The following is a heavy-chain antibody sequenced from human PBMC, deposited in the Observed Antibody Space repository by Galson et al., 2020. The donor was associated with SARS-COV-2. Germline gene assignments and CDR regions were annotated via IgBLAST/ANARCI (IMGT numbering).Heavy chain of an antibody. D-gene: IGHD3-3*01. CDR2: IYYSGST. J-gene: IGHJ5*02. Sequence: SQTLSLTCTVSGGSISSGDYYWSWIRQPPGKGLEWIGYIYYSGSTYYNPSLKSRVTISVDTSKNQFSLKLTSVTAEDTAVYYCARAMRSTIFGVVIMGFDPWGQGTLVTVSS. V-gene: IGHV4-30-4*01. CDR3: ARAMRSTIFGVVIMGFDP. CDR1: GGSISSGDYY.